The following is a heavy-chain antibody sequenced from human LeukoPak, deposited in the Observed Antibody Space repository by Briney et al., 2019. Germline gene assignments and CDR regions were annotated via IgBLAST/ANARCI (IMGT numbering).Heavy chain of an antibody. CDR1: GGSISSSSYY. Sequence: SETLSLTCTVSGGSISSSSYYWGWIRQPPGKGLEWIGSIYYSGSTYYNPSLKSRVTISVDTSKNQFSLKLSSVTAADTAVYYCASRGGDGNPHDYWGQGTLVTVSS. D-gene: IGHD3-16*01. CDR2: IYYSGST. J-gene: IGHJ4*02. V-gene: IGHV4-39*07. CDR3: ASRGGDGNPHDY.